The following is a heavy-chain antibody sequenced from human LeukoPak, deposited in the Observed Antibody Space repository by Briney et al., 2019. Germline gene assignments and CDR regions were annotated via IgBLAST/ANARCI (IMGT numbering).Heavy chain of an antibody. Sequence: PGGSLRLSCAASGFTFSRYAMTWVRQAPGKGLEWVSAIGDSGRNTYYADSVRGRFTISRDNSKDTLYLQMNSLRAEDTAIYYCAKDPMVRGATYDYWGQGTLVTVSS. V-gene: IGHV3-23*01. CDR1: GFTFSRYA. J-gene: IGHJ4*02. D-gene: IGHD3-10*01. CDR2: IGDSGRNT. CDR3: AKDPMVRGATYDY.